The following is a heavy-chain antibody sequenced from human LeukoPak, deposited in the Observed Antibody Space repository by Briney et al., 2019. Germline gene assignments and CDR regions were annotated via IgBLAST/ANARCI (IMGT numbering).Heavy chain of an antibody. CDR1: GYTFTGYY. D-gene: IGHD2-2*01. CDR2: MNPNSGNT. J-gene: IGHJ6*03. Sequence: ASVKVSCKASGYTFTGYYMHWVRQAPGQGLEWMGWMNPNSGNTGYAQKFQGRVTITRNTSIRTAYMELSSLRSEDTAVYYCARVDIVVVPAAIPYYYYYMDVWGKGTTVTVSS. CDR3: ARVDIVVVPAAIPYYYYYMDV. V-gene: IGHV1-8*03.